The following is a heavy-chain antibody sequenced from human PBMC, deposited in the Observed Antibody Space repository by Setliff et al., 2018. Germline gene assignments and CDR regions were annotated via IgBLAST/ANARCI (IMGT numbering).Heavy chain of an antibody. D-gene: IGHD5-12*01. CDR3: ARNRVALYDAFDI. Sequence: GESLTISCKGSGYSFTDYWIGWVRRMPGEGLEWMGIIHPSNSDTVYSPSFQGQVTISADRSITTAYLQWSSLKASDTAIYYCARNRVALYDAFDIWGQGTMVTVSS. CDR1: GYSFTDYW. J-gene: IGHJ3*02. V-gene: IGHV5-51*01. CDR2: IHPSNSDT.